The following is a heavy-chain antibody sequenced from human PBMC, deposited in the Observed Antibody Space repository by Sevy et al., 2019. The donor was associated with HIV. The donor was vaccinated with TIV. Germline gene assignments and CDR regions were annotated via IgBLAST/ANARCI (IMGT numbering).Heavy chain of an antibody. V-gene: IGHV3-11*04. CDR1: GFTFSDYY. Sequence: GGSLRLSCAASGFTFSDYYMSWIRQAPGKGLEWVSYISSSGSTIYYADSVKGRFTISRDNAKNSLYLQMNSLRAEDTAVYYCARGPYYYVSSGYYYGEAFYWGQGTLVTVSS. D-gene: IGHD3-22*01. CDR2: ISSSGSTI. CDR3: ARGPYYYVSSGYYYGEAFY. J-gene: IGHJ4*02.